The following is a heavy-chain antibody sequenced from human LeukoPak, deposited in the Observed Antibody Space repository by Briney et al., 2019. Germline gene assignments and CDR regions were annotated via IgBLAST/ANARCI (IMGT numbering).Heavy chain of an antibody. V-gene: IGHV1-46*01. D-gene: IGHD2-15*01. J-gene: IGHJ4*02. CDR2: INPSGGTT. CDR3: ARVTAYDIVVVVAATANIDY. Sequence: ASVKVSCKASGYTFTSYHMHWVRQAPAQGLEWMGIINPSGGTTNYAQKLQGRGSMTTDTSTSTAYMELRSLRSDDTAVYYCARVTAYDIVVVVAATANIDYWGQGTLVTVSS. CDR1: GYTFTSYH.